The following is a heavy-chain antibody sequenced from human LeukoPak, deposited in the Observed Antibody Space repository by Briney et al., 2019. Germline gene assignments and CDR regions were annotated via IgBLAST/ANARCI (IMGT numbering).Heavy chain of an antibody. D-gene: IGHD6-13*01. J-gene: IGHJ4*02. Sequence: PSETLSLTCTVSGGSISSYYWSWIRQPPGKGLEWIGYIYYSGSTNYNPSLKSRVTISLDTSKNQFSLKLSSVTAADTAVYYCARSRSYSSSWYSDYWGQGTLVTVSS. V-gene: IGHV4-59*01. CDR1: GGSISSYY. CDR3: ARSRSYSSSWYSDY. CDR2: IYYSGST.